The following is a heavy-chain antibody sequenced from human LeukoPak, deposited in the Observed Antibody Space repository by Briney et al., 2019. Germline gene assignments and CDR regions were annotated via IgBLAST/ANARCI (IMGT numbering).Heavy chain of an antibody. CDR3: ARDTFYSSGEYGLDV. V-gene: IGHV3-66*01. Sequence: GGSLRLSRAASGFTVSSNYMSWVRQAPGKGLEWVSVIYSGGSTYYADSVKGRFTISRDNSRNTLLLQMNGLRAEDTAVYYCARDTFYSSGEYGLDVWGQGTTVTVSS. D-gene: IGHD3-22*01. J-gene: IGHJ6*02. CDR2: IYSGGST. CDR1: GFTVSSNY.